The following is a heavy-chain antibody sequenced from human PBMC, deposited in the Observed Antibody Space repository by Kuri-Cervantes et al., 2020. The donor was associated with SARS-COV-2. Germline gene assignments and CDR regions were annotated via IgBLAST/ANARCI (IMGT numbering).Heavy chain of an antibody. CDR3: GRAVGRYYSDSSGYFGS. V-gene: IGHV4-38-2*01. D-gene: IGHD3-22*01. J-gene: IGHJ4*02. Sequence: SETLSLTCAVSGYSISSGYYWGWIRQPPGKGLEWIGSIYHSGSTYYNPSLKSRVTISVDTSKNQFSLKLTSVTAADTAIYYCGRAVGRYYSDSSGYFGSWGQGTLVTVSS. CDR1: GYSISSGYY. CDR2: IYHSGST.